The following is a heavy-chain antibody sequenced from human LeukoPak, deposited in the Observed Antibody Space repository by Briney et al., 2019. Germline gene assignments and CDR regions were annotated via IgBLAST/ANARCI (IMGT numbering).Heavy chain of an antibody. D-gene: IGHD6-6*01. CDR3: ARDWSIAARRGRQYYFDY. CDR1: GFTFSSYA. V-gene: IGHV3-30-3*01. Sequence: GGSLRLSCAASGFTFSSYAMPWVRQAPGKGLEWVAVISYDGSNKYYADSVKGRFTISRDNSKNTLYLQMNSLRAEDTAVHYCARDWSIAARRGRQYYFDYWGQGTLVTVSS. CDR2: ISYDGSNK. J-gene: IGHJ4*02.